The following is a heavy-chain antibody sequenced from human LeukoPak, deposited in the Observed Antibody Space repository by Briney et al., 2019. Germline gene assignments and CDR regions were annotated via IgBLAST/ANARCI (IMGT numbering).Heavy chain of an antibody. J-gene: IGHJ4*02. CDR2: FSYTGNT. CDR3: ARMATIGYYFDY. V-gene: IGHV4-59*08. D-gene: IGHD5-24*01. CDR1: GGPTRNYF. Sequence: SETLSLTCAVSGGPTRNYFWSWIRQPPGKGLEWIGYFSYTGNTNYNPSLKSRVTISAPTSRDRFSLKLTSVTAADTAVYYCARMATIGYYFDYWGQGTLVTVSS.